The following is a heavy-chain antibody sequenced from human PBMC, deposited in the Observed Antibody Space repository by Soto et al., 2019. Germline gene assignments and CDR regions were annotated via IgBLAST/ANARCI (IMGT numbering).Heavy chain of an antibody. CDR3: ARGLQRYFDWLLSSYGMDV. J-gene: IGHJ6*02. D-gene: IGHD3-9*01. Sequence: SETLSLTCAVYGGSFSGYYWSWIRQPPGKGLEWIGEINHSGSTNYNPSLKSPVTISVDTSNNQFSLKLSSVTAADTAVYYCARGLQRYFDWLLSSYGMDVWGQGTTVTVSS. CDR1: GGSFSGYY. CDR2: INHSGST. V-gene: IGHV4-34*01.